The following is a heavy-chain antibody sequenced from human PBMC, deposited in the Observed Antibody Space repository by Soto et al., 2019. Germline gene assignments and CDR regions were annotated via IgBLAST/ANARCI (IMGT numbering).Heavy chain of an antibody. CDR3: ARGQRYCGGDFYWRYYYGMDV. D-gene: IGHD2-21*02. Sequence: PSETLSLTCAVYGGSFSGYYWSWIRQPPGKGLEWIGEINHSGSTNYNPSLKSRVTISVDTSKNQFSLKLSSVTAANTAVYYCARGQRYCGGDFYWRYYYGMDVWGQGTTVTVSS. CDR2: INHSGST. J-gene: IGHJ6*02. V-gene: IGHV4-34*01. CDR1: GGSFSGYY.